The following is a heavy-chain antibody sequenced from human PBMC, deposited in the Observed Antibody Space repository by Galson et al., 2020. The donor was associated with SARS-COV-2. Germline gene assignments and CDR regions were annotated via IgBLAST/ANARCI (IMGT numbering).Heavy chain of an antibody. J-gene: IGHJ3*02. V-gene: IGHV5-51*01. Sequence: GESLKISCKASGYTFSNYWIGWVRQMPGKGLEWMGIIYPGDSDTTYSPTFQGRVTISVDIDMSLRTVHLQWSSLRASDTAMYYCARREGRRGTFEIWGQGTMINVSS. CDR2: IYPGDSDT. CDR3: ARREGRRGTFEI. CDR1: GYTFSNYW.